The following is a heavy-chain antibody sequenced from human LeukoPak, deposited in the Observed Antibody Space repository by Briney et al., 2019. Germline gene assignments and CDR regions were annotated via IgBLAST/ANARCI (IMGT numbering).Heavy chain of an antibody. D-gene: IGHD2-2*01. CDR3: ARAHCSTSCQFDY. Sequence: GGSLRLSCAASGFTFSSYAMSWVRQAPGKGLEWVSAISGSGGSTYYADSVKGRFTISRDNAKNSLYLQMNSLRAEDTALYYCARAHCSTSCQFDYWGQGTLVTVSS. V-gene: IGHV3-23*01. CDR1: GFTFSSYA. J-gene: IGHJ4*02. CDR2: ISGSGGST.